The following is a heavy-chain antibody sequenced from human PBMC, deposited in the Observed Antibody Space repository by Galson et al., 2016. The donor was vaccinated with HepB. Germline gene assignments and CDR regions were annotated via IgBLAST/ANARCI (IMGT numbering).Heavy chain of an antibody. CDR2: VIPLFGTA. V-gene: IGHV1-69*06. Sequence: SVKVSCKASGGTFNNFAITWVREAPGQGLEWLGGVIPLFGTANYAEKFQGRVTISADKSTSTTYMELSSLRSDDTAVYYCESRSGPGDYWGQGTLVTVSS. CDR3: ESRSGPGDY. CDR1: GGTFNNFA. J-gene: IGHJ4*02. D-gene: IGHD6-19*01.